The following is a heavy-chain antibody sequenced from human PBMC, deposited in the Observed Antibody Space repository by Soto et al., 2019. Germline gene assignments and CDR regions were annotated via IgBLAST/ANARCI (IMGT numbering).Heavy chain of an antibody. CDR1: GFSVNNNY. CDR2: IYTRGTT. J-gene: IGHJ4*02. Sequence: GGSLRLSCSASGFSVNNNYMTWVRQAPGRRPEWVAVIYTRGTTHYADFATGRFTFSRDNSKNTLYLQMDSLRPEDTAVYYCAKLWGYYFESWGPGTLVTVSS. V-gene: IGHV3-53*01. D-gene: IGHD2-21*01. CDR3: AKLWGYYFES.